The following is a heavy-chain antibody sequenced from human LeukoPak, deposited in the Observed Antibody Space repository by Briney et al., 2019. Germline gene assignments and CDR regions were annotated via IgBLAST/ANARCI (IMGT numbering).Heavy chain of an antibody. CDR2: INHSGST. CDR1: GGSFSGYY. CDR3: ATGYSSGWYGRDAFDI. J-gene: IGHJ3*02. D-gene: IGHD6-19*01. Sequence: PSETLSLTCAVCGGSFYGGSFSGYYWSWIRQPPEKGLEWIGEINHSGSTNYNPSFKSRVTMSVDTSKNQFSLKLSSVTAADTAVYYCATGYSSGWYGRDAFDIWGQGTMVTVSS. V-gene: IGHV4-34*01.